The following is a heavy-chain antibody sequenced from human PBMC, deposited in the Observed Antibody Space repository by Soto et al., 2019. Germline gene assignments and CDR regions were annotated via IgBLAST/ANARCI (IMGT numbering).Heavy chain of an antibody. CDR2: ISGSGGST. D-gene: IGHD3-22*01. CDR3: AKAYYDTSGYYLSFEY. J-gene: IGHJ4*02. V-gene: IGHV3-23*01. CDR1: GFTFSGYA. Sequence: PGGSLRLSCAASGFTFSGYAMNWVRQAPGKGLEWVSAISGSGGSTYYADSVKGRFTISRDNSKNTLYLQMNSLRAEDTAVFYCAKAYYDTSGYYLSFEYWGQGTLVTVSS.